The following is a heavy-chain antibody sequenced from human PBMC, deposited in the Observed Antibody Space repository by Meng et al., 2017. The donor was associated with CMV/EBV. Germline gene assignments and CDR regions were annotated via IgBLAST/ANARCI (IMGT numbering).Heavy chain of an antibody. CDR3: ARHTVAGRGGWFDP. CDR2: ISGGGTHI. V-gene: IGHV3-21*01. J-gene: IGHJ5*02. CDR1: GFTFSRYT. Sequence: GESQKISCAASGFTFSRYTMDWVRQPPGKGLEWISSISGGGTHINYADSMKGRFTISRDNANNSLDLQMNSLRAEDTAVYYCARHTVAGRGGWFDPWGQGTLVTVSS. D-gene: IGHD6-19*01.